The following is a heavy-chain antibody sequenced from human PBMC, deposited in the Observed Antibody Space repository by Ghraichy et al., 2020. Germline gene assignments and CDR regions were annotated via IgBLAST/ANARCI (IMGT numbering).Heavy chain of an antibody. CDR1: GFTFGDFA. Sequence: GGSLRLSCIASGFTFGDFAIHWVRQAPGKGLEWVAFIRYDGSKKFYADSVKGRFTISRDNSKNTIYLQMNSLRAEDTAVYYCARDEGYDILTGYYKFEYWGQGTLVTVSS. D-gene: IGHD3-9*01. J-gene: IGHJ4*02. V-gene: IGHV3-30*02. CDR3: ARDEGYDILTGYYKFEY. CDR2: IRYDGSKK.